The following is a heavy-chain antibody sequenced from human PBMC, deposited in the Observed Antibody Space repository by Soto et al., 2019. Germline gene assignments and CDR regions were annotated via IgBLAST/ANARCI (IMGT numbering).Heavy chain of an antibody. CDR3: AREGLIASSGTYYYYAMDV. D-gene: IGHD6-13*01. Sequence: SETLSLTCTVSGGSVSSGSYYWSWIRQPPGKGLEWIGYIYFSGSTNYNPSLKSRVTISIDMSKNQFSLKLSSVTAADTAVYYCAREGLIASSGTYYYYAMDVWGRGTTVTVSS. CDR1: GGSVSSGSYY. J-gene: IGHJ6*02. V-gene: IGHV4-61*01. CDR2: IYFSGST.